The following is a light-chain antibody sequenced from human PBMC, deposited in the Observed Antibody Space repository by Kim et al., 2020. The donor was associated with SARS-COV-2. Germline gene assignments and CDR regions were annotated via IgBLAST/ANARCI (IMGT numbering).Light chain of an antibody. J-gene: IGLJ2*01. V-gene: IGLV3-9*01. CDR2: RDT. CDR3: QVWDSSTDVI. Sequence: AQGQTARITSGGNNMGRKNGHWYHQKAGQAPVLVIYRDTNRPSGIPERFSGSNSQNTATLTIGRAQAGDEGDYYCQVWDSSTDVIFGGGTQLTVL. CDR1: NMGRKN.